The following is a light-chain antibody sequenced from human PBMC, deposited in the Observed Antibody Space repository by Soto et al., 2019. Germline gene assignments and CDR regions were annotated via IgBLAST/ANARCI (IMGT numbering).Light chain of an antibody. Sequence: DIPMTQSPSSLSASVGDRVTITCQASQDISNYLNWYQQKPGKAPKLLIYDASNLETGVPSRFSGSGSGTDFTFTISSLQPEDIATYYCQQYDNLLSITFGQGTRLEMK. J-gene: IGKJ5*01. CDR1: QDISNY. CDR2: DAS. CDR3: QQYDNLLSIT. V-gene: IGKV1-33*01.